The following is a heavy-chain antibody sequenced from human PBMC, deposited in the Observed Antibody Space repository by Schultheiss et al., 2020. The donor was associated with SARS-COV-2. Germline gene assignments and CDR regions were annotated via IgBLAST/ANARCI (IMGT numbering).Heavy chain of an antibody. D-gene: IGHD3-22*01. CDR2: INHSGST. J-gene: IGHJ5*02. V-gene: IGHV4-34*01. Sequence: SETLSLTCAVYGGSFSGYYWSWIRQPPGKGLEWIGEINHSGSTNYNPSLKSRVTISVDTSKNQFSLKLSSVTAADTAVYYCARLDYSSGYYYVGWFDPWGQGTLVTVSS. CDR1: GGSFSGYY. CDR3: ARLDYSSGYYYVGWFDP.